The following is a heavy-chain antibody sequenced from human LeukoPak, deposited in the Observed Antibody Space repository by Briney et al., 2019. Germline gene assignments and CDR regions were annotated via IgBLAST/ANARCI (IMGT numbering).Heavy chain of an antibody. CDR1: GGSISSGGYY. Sequence: PSQTLSLTCTVSGGSISSGGYYWSWIRQHPGKGLEWIGYIYYSGSTYYNPSLKSRVTISVDTSKNQFSLKLSSVTAADTAVYYCARSWGGYNPFDYWGQGTLVTVSS. V-gene: IGHV4-31*03. CDR3: ARSWGGYNPFDY. CDR2: IYYSGST. D-gene: IGHD5-24*01. J-gene: IGHJ4*02.